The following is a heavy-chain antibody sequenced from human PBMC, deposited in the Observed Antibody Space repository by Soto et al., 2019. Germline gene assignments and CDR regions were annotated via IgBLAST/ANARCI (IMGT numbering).Heavy chain of an antibody. J-gene: IGHJ5*02. D-gene: IGHD2-8*01. Sequence: SSTVCGGSVRSWGVSRGLNRQPPGKGLEWIGCAYYSGNTYYNPPLKSRVTISVDTSGNQFSLRLNSVTAADTAVYYCTKVSSGWFDPWGQGTLVTVSS. CDR1: GGSVRSWGVS. CDR3: TKVSSGWFDP. V-gene: IGHV4-39*01. CDR2: AYYSGNT.